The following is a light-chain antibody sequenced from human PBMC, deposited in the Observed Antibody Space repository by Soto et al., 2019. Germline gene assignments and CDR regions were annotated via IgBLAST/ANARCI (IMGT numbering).Light chain of an antibody. CDR1: QTIGRNY. V-gene: IGKV3-20*01. J-gene: IGKJ4*01. CDR3: QQYASSPLLT. CDR2: GTS. Sequence: EIVLTQSPGTLSLSPGETATLSCRASQTIGRNYLAWYQQKPGQAPRLLIFGTSTRATGIPDRFSGSGAGTDFTLSISRLEPEDGAVYYCQQYASSPLLTFGGGTKVEIK.